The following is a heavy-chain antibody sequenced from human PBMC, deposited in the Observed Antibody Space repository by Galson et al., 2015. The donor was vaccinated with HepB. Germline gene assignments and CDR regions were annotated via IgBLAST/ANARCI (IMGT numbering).Heavy chain of an antibody. J-gene: IGHJ6*02. D-gene: IGHD3-22*01. V-gene: IGHV3-15*01. Sequence: SLRLSCAASGFTFSNAWMSWVRQAPGKGLEWVGRIKSKTDGGTTDYAAPVKGRFTISRDDSKNTLYLQMNSLKTEDTAVYYCTAAVNHYYDSSGYYFDYYYYGMDVWGQGTTVTVSS. CDR1: GFTFSNAW. CDR3: TAAVNHYYDSSGYYFDYYYYGMDV. CDR2: IKSKTDGGTT.